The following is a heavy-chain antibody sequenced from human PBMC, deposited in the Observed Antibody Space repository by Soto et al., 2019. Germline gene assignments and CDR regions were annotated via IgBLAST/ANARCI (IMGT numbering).Heavy chain of an antibody. Sequence: EVQLVESGGGLVQPGGSLRLSCAASGFTFSSYSMNWVRQAPGKGLEWVSYISSSSSTIYYADSVKGRFTISRDNAKNSLYLQMNSLRAEDTAVYYCPREAQEITIFGVVIIPYYYYYYMDVWGKGTTVTVSS. J-gene: IGHJ6*03. CDR1: GFTFSSYS. D-gene: IGHD3-3*01. CDR2: ISSSSSTI. V-gene: IGHV3-48*01. CDR3: PREAQEITIFGVVIIPYYYYYYMDV.